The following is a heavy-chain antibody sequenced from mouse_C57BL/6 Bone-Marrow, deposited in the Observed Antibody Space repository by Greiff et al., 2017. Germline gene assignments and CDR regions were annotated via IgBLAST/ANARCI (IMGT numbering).Heavy chain of an antibody. D-gene: IGHD3-2*02. CDR1: GFSLTSYG. V-gene: IGHV2-2*01. Sequence: VQLQESGPGLVQPSQSLSITCTVSGFSLTSYGVHWVRQSPGKGLEWLGVIWSGGSTAYNAAFISRLSISKDNSKSQVFFKMNSLQADDTAIYYCAKDSSGYVGSYAMDYWGQGTSVTVSS. CDR2: IWSGGST. J-gene: IGHJ4*01. CDR3: AKDSSGYVGSYAMDY.